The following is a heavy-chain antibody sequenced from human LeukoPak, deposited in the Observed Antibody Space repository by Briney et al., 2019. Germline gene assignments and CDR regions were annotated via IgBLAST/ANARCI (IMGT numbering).Heavy chain of an antibody. CDR3: ARAPAFCGGDCYPARLDS. Sequence: GGSLRLSCAASGFTFSSYAMHWVCQAPGKGLEWVAIVSYDGRSKYHADSVKGRFIISRDDSKNTLYLQMNSLRAEDTALYYCARAPAFCGGDCYPARLDSWGQGTLVTVSS. D-gene: IGHD2-21*02. CDR2: VSYDGRSK. CDR1: GFTFSSYA. J-gene: IGHJ4*02. V-gene: IGHV3-30*04.